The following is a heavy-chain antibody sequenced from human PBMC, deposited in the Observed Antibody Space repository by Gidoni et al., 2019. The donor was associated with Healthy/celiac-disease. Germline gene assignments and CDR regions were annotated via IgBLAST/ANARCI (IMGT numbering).Heavy chain of an antibody. CDR1: VASISSYY. Sequence: QVQLQESCPGLVKPSETLSLTCAFSVASISSYYCSWIRPPPGKGLELIGYIYYSGSTNYNPPLKSRVTISGATSKNQFSLKLSSVTGADTAVYYCASGALGYCSSTSCSRGFDPWGKGTLVTVSS. J-gene: IGHJ5*02. D-gene: IGHD2-2*01. V-gene: IGHV4-59*01. CDR3: ASGALGYCSSTSCSRGFDP. CDR2: IYYSGST.